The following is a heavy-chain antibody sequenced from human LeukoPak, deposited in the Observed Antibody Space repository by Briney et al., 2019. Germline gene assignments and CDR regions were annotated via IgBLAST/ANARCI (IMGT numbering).Heavy chain of an antibody. D-gene: IGHD3-22*01. CDR3: ARVTMIVLSMNPPDNWFDP. J-gene: IGHJ5*02. Sequence: ASVKVSCKASVFTFTIFGFTWVRQAPRQALEWIGWISGYNGDTNYAQNFQGRVTMTTDTSTGTAYMELTSLRSDDTAIYYCARVTMIVLSMNPPDNWFDPWGQGTLVTVSS. CDR2: ISGYNGDT. CDR1: VFTFTIFG. V-gene: IGHV1-18*01.